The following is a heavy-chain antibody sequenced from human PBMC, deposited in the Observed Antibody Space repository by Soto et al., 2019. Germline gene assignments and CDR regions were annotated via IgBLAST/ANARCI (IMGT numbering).Heavy chain of an antibody. CDR3: ARIVVVTGTGGFDP. D-gene: IGHD2-21*02. CDR2: IFSNDEK. Sequence: QVTLKESGPVLVKPTETLTLTCTVSGFSLSNARMGVSWIRQPPGKALEWLAHIFSNDEKSYSTYLKSRLTIYKDTSKSQVVLTMTNMDPVDTATYYCARIVVVTGTGGFDPWGQGTLVTVSS. V-gene: IGHV2-26*01. CDR1: GFSLSNARMG. J-gene: IGHJ5*02.